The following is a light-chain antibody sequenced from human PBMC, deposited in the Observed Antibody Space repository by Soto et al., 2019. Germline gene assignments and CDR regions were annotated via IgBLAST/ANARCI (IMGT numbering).Light chain of an antibody. Sequence: EIVLTQSPGTLSLSPGERATLSCRASQSVSSSYLAWYQQKPGQAPRPLIYGASSRATGIPDRFNGSGSGTDFTLTISRLEPEDFAVYYCLQYGSSPYTFGQGINLEIK. J-gene: IGKJ2*01. CDR2: GAS. V-gene: IGKV3-20*01. CDR1: QSVSSSY. CDR3: LQYGSSPYT.